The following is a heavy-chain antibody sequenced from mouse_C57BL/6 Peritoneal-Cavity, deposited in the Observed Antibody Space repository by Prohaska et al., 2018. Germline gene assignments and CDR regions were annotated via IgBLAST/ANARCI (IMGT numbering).Heavy chain of an antibody. CDR2: IEPNSGGT. CDR3: ARWELLFY. V-gene: IGHV1-72*01. J-gene: IGHJ3*01. D-gene: IGHD2-3*01. CDR1: CYTFTSSW. Sequence: VQLQQLGAELVKPGVSVKLSCKASCYTFTSSWMPWVRRRPGRGIEWIGKIEPNSGGTKDNEKFKSKATLTVDKPASTAYMQLSSLTSEDSAVYYCARWELLFYWGQGTLVTVSA.